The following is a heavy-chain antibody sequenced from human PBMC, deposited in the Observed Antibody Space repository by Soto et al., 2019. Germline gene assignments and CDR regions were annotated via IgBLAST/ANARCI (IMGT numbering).Heavy chain of an antibody. D-gene: IGHD6-19*01. CDR3: VRHAEYSSGPFDY. CDR2: IYYSGTT. Sequence: SETLSITCTGSGGSISSTSYCWGWMRQPTGKGLGWIGSIYYSGTTYYNPSLKTRVTISVDTSKNQVSLKLSFVTAADAAVYYCVRHAEYSSGPFDYWGQGTLVTVSS. J-gene: IGHJ4*02. CDR1: GGSISSTSYC. V-gene: IGHV4-39*01.